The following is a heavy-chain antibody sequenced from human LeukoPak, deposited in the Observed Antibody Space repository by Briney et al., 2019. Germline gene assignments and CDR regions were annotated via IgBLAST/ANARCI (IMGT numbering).Heavy chain of an antibody. J-gene: IGHJ4*02. D-gene: IGHD3-22*01. Sequence: SETLSLTCAVYGGSFSGYYWSWIRQPPGKGLEWIGEINHSGSTNYNPSLKSRVTISVDKSKNQFSLKLSSVTAADTAVYYCARVEYYDSSGYYSPHFDYWGQGTLVTVSS. CDR1: GGSFSGYY. V-gene: IGHV4-34*01. CDR3: ARVEYYDSSGYYSPHFDY. CDR2: INHSGST.